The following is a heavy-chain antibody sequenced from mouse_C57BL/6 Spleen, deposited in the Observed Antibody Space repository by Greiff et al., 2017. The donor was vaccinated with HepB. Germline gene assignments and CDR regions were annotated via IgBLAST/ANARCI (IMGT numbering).Heavy chain of an antibody. V-gene: IGHV1-55*01. CDR1: GYTFTSYW. Sequence: VQLQQPGAELVKPGASVKMSCKASGYTFTSYWITWVKQRPGQGLEWIGDIYPGSGSTNYNEKFKSKATLTVDTSSSTAYMQLSSLTSEDSAVYYCARRDYGSSSMDYWGQGTSVTVSS. J-gene: IGHJ4*01. CDR3: ARRDYGSSSMDY. D-gene: IGHD1-1*01. CDR2: IYPGSGST.